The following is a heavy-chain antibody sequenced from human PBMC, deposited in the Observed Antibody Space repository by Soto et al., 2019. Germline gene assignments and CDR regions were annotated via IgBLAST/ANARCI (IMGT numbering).Heavy chain of an antibody. CDR1: GGSISSGGYY. CDR3: ATRRYYDSSGYFG. V-gene: IGHV4-31*03. Sequence: SETLSLTCTVSGGSISSGGYYWSWIRQHPGKGLEWIGYIYYSGSTYYNPSLKSRVTISVDTSKNQFSLKLSSVTAADTAVYYCATRRYYDSSGYFGWGQGTLVTVSS. D-gene: IGHD3-22*01. CDR2: IYYSGST. J-gene: IGHJ4*02.